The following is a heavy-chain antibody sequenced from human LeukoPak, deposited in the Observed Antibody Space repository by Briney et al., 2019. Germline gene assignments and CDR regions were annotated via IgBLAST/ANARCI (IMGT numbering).Heavy chain of an antibody. CDR1: GFPLSSYA. D-gene: IGHD3-10*01. CDR3: AKRYSDGGFDP. V-gene: IGHV3-23*01. CDR2: ISGETNNT. Sequence: GGSLRLSCAASGFPLSSYAMSWVRQGPGKGLEWVSSISGETNNTYYSDSVKGQFTVSRDNSKNTVFLQMNDLTIEDTAMYYCAKRYSDGGFDPWGQGTLVTVSS. J-gene: IGHJ5*02.